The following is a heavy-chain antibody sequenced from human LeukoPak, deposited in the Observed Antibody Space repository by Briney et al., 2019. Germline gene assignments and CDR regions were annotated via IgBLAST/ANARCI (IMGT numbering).Heavy chain of an antibody. D-gene: IGHD3-16*01. J-gene: IGHJ6*03. V-gene: IGHV4-30-4*08. Sequence: ASETLSLTCTVSGGSISSGDYYWSWIRQPPWKGLEWIGYIYYSGTTYYNPSLKSRVTISVDTSKNQFSLKLSSVTAADTAVYYCARYEDYYYNMDVWGKGTTDTVSS. CDR2: IYYSGTT. CDR3: ARYEDYYYNMDV. CDR1: GGSISSGDYY.